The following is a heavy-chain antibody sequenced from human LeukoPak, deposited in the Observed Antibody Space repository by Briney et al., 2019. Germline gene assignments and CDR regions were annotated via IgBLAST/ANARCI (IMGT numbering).Heavy chain of an antibody. CDR3: AKDIEAVAGLTDIDY. CDR1: GFTFSSYG. V-gene: IGHV3-30*18. D-gene: IGHD6-19*01. CDR2: ISYDGSNK. Sequence: GGSLRLSCAASGFTFSSYGMHWVRQAPGKGLEWVAVISYDGSNKYYADSVKGRFTISRDNSKNTLYLQMNSLRAEDTAVYYCAKDIEAVAGLTDIDYWGQGTLVTVSS. J-gene: IGHJ4*02.